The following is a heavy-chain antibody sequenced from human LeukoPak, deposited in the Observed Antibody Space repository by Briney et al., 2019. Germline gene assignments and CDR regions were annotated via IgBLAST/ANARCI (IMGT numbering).Heavy chain of an antibody. CDR3: ARDRVSGSGSIDY. J-gene: IGHJ4*02. CDR1: GFTFTNYP. Sequence: GGSLRLSCAASGFTFTNYPIHWVRQAPGKGLEWVTVISCDGSTKYYADSVKGRFSISRDNAKNSLYLQMNSLRVEDTAVYYCARDRVSGSGSIDYWGQGTLVTVSS. CDR2: ISCDGSTK. V-gene: IGHV3-30*04. D-gene: IGHD3-10*01.